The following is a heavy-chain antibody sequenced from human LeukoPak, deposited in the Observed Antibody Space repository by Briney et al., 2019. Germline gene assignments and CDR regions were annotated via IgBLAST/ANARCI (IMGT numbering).Heavy chain of an antibody. D-gene: IGHD6-13*01. CDR3: AEAAGKGRVDY. V-gene: IGHV3-23*01. Sequence: GGSLRLSCAASGFTFSSYAMSAVRQGLGKGLEGVSAISGSGGGTYYAYSLKGRFTISRDNSKNTLYLQMNSLRAEDTAVYYCAEAAGKGRVDYWGQGTLVTVSS. CDR2: ISGSGGGT. J-gene: IGHJ4*02. CDR1: GFTFSSYA.